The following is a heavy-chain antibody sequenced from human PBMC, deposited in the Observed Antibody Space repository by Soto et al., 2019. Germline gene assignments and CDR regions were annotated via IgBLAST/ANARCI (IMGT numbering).Heavy chain of an antibody. D-gene: IGHD3-16*01. J-gene: IGHJ6*02. V-gene: IGHV5-51*01. CDR1: GYRFPSYW. CDR2: INPYDSDT. CDR3: TRHMIHDQATYKMYF. Sequence: GESLKICCKGFGYRFPSYWIGWVRQMPGKGLEWMGIINPYDSDTRYSPSFQGQVTISADKSISTVYLQWSSLKASDTAMYFCTRHMIHDQATYKMYFLCQGTALTVSS.